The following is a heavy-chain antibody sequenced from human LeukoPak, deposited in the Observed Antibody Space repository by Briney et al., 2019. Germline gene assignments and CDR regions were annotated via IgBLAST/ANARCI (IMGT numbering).Heavy chain of an antibody. V-gene: IGHV3-30*03. CDR3: AREYQDYTLAY. CDR1: GFIFSRYG. J-gene: IGHJ4*02. Sequence: GRPLRLSCAASGFIFSRYGMHWARQAPGTGLEWVAVISYDGNNKYYANSVKGRFTISRDNSRNTLYLQMISLRTEDTAVYYCAREYQDYTLAYWGQGALVTVSS. CDR2: ISYDGNNK. D-gene: IGHD4-11*01.